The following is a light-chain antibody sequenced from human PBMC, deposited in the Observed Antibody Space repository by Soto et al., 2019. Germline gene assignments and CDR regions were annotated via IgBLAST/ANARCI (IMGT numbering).Light chain of an antibody. CDR1: SSDVGAHNF. J-gene: IGLJ1*01. V-gene: IGLV2-14*01. CDR3: NSYTSSNTYV. CDR2: EVS. Sequence: QSVLTQPASVSGSPGQAITISCSGSSSDVGAHNFVSWYQHHPGKAPKLMIYEVSNRPSGVSNRFSGSKSGNTASLTISGLQAEDEADYYCNSYTSSNTYVLGSGTKVTVL.